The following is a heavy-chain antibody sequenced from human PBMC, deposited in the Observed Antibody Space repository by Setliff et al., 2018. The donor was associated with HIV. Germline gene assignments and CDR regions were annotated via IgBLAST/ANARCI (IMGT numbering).Heavy chain of an antibody. CDR1: GGSISSGSYY. Sequence: KASETLSLTCTVSGGSISSGSYYWSWIRQPAGKGLEWIGRIYTSGSTSYNPSLKSRVTISVDRSKNQFSLKLSSVTAADTAVYYCARTPSRGGFDYWGQGTLVTVSS. J-gene: IGHJ4*02. CDR3: ARTPSRGGFDY. D-gene: IGHD3-16*01. V-gene: IGHV4-61*02. CDR2: IYTSGST.